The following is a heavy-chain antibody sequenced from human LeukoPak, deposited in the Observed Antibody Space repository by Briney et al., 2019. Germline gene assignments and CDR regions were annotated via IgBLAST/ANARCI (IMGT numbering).Heavy chain of an antibody. CDR3: AKDEGTAMVSYLDY. CDR1: GFTFSSYA. Sequence: PGGSLRLSCAASGFTFSSYAMSWVRQAPGKGLEWVAVISYDGSNKYYADSVKGRFTISRDNSKNTLYLQMNSPRAEDTAVYYCAKDEGTAMVSYLDYWGQGTLVTVSS. CDR2: ISYDGSNK. J-gene: IGHJ4*02. V-gene: IGHV3-30*18. D-gene: IGHD5-18*01.